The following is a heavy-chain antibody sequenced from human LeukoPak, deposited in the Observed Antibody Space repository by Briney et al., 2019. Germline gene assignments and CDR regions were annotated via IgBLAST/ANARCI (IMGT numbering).Heavy chain of an antibody. V-gene: IGHV5-51*01. CDR3: ARHVDSSGYHVDAFDI. CDR1: GYSFTSYW. D-gene: IGHD3-22*01. J-gene: IGHJ3*02. CDR2: IYPGDSDT. Sequence: KPGESLKITCKGSGYSFTSYWIGWVRQMPGKGLEWMGIIYPGDSDTRYSPSFQGQVTISADKSISTAYLQWSSLKASDTAMYYCARHVDSSGYHVDAFDIWGQGTMVTVSS.